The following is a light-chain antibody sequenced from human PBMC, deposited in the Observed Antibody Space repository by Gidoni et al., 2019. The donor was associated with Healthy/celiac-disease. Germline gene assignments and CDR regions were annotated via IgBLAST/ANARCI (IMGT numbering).Light chain of an antibody. CDR2: QDS. CDR3: QAWDSSTAKAV. CDR1: KLGDKY. V-gene: IGLV3-1*01. Sequence: SYKRTHQPSVSVPPGQTASIPCSGDKLGDKYACWYQQKPGQSPVMVIYQDSKRPSGIPERFSGANSGNTATLTISGTEAMDEADYYCQAWDSSTAKAVFGGGTKLTVL. J-gene: IGLJ2*01.